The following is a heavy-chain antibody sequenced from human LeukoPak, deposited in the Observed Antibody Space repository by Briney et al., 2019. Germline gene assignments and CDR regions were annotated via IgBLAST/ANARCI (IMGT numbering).Heavy chain of an antibody. CDR2: INHSGST. V-gene: IGHV4-34*01. D-gene: IGHD2/OR15-2a*01. Sequence: SETLSLTCAVYGGSFSGYYWSWIRQPPGKGLEWIGEINHSGSTNYNPSLKSQVTISVDTSKNQFSLKLSSVTAADTAVYYCARGGDYFNWFDPWGQGTLVTVSS. CDR1: GGSFSGYY. J-gene: IGHJ5*02. CDR3: ARGGDYFNWFDP.